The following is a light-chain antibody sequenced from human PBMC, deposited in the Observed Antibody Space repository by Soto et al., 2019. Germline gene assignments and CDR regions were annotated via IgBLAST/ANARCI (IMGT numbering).Light chain of an antibody. CDR2: DAS. Sequence: EVVLTQSPATLSLSPGERATLSCRASQSVSRFLAWYQQKPGQAPRLLIYDASNRATGIPARFSGSGSGTDFTLTISSLEPEDFAVYYCQQRNNWYTFGQGTKLEIK. CDR3: QQRNNWYT. V-gene: IGKV3-11*01. J-gene: IGKJ2*01. CDR1: QSVSRF.